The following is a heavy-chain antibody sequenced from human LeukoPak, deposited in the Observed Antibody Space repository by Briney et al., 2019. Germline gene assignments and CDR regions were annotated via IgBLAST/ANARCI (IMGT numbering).Heavy chain of an antibody. CDR3: ARDYGRYDSSGYYYFGAFDI. V-gene: IGHV3-53*01. CDR2: IYSGGST. Sequence: GGSLRLSCAASGFTVSSNYMSWVRQAPGKGLEWVSVIYSGGSTYYADSVKGRFTISRDNSKNTLYLQMNSLRAEDTAVYYCARDYGRYDSSGYYYFGAFDIWGQGTMVTVSS. D-gene: IGHD3-22*01. J-gene: IGHJ3*02. CDR1: GFTVSSNY.